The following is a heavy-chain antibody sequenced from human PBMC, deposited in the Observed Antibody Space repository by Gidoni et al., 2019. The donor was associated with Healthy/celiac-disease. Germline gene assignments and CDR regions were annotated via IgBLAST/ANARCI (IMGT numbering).Heavy chain of an antibody. CDR2: ISRSSSYT. J-gene: IGHJ5*02. CDR3: ARRGLGIAVAGTSWFDP. D-gene: IGHD6-19*01. V-gene: IGHV3-11*06. Sequence: QVQLVESGGGLVKPGGSLRLSCAASGFTFSDYYMSWIRQAPGKGLEWVSYISRSSSYTNYADSVKGRFTISRDNAKNSLYLQMNSLRAEDTAVYYCARRGLGIAVAGTSWFDPWGQGTLVTVSS. CDR1: GFTFSDYY.